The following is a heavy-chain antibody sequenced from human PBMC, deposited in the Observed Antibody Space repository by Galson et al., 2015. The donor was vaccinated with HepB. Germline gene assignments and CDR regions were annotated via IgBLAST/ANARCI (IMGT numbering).Heavy chain of an antibody. J-gene: IGHJ4*02. V-gene: IGHV3-23*01. CDR1: GFTFSSYA. CDR3: AKDGQRLRPRVFDY. CDR2: ISGSGGTT. Sequence: SLRLSCAASGFTFSSYAMSWVRQAPGKGLEWVSAISGSGGTTYYADSVKGRFTISRDNFKNTLYLQMNSLRAGDTAVYYCAKDGQRLRPRVFDYWGQGTLVTVPS. D-gene: IGHD5-12*01.